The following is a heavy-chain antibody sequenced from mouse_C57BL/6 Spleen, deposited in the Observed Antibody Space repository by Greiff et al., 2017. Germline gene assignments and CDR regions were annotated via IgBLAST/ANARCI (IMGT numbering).Heavy chain of an antibody. CDR1: GYTFTSYW. CDR3: ARHDYYGSSYDFDV. J-gene: IGHJ1*03. D-gene: IGHD1-1*01. Sequence: QVQLQQPGAELVRPGSSVKLSCKASGYTFTSYWMDWVKQRPGQGLEWIGNIYPSDSETHYNQKFKDKATLTVDKSSSTAYMQLSSLTSEDSAVYYCARHDYYGSSYDFDVWGTGTTVTDSS. CDR2: IYPSDSET. V-gene: IGHV1-61*01.